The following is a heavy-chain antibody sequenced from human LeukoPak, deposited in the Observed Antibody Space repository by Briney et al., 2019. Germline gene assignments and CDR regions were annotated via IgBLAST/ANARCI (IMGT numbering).Heavy chain of an antibody. J-gene: IGHJ5*02. V-gene: IGHV4-34*01. CDR2: INHSGST. CDR3: ARAVSCSGGSCYSTNWFDP. CDR1: GGSFSGYY. D-gene: IGHD2-15*01. Sequence: PSETLSLTCAVYGGSFSGYYWSWIRQPPGKGLEWIGEINHSGSTNYNPSLKSRVTMSVDTSKNQFSLKLSSVTAADTAVYYCARAVSCSGGSCYSTNWFDPWGQGTLVTVSS.